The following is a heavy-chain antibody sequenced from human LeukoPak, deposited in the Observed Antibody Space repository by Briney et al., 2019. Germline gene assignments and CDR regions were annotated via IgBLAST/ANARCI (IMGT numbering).Heavy chain of an antibody. Sequence: GGSLRLSCAASGFTFSNYAMSWVRQAPGKGLEWVSSISGSGSNTYYADSVKGRFTISRDNSKNTLYLQMNSLRAEDTAVYYCAIVVITFGGVIAYVDYWGQGTLVTVSS. D-gene: IGHD3-16*02. CDR1: GFTFSNYA. CDR2: ISGSGSNT. CDR3: AIVVITFGGVIAYVDY. V-gene: IGHV3-23*01. J-gene: IGHJ4*02.